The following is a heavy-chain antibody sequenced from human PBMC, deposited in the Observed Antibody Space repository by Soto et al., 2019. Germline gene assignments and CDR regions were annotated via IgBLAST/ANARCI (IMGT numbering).Heavy chain of an antibody. CDR1: GDSVSSNSAT. Sequence: QVQLQQSGPGLVKPSQTLSVTCAISGDSVSSNSATWNWIRQSPSRGLEWLGRPYYRSRWYNDYAVSVERRISISPDTSKNQFSLQLNSVTPEDTAVYYCARQSHPQLGIYFDSWGQGTLVTVSS. D-gene: IGHD7-27*01. CDR3: ARQSHPQLGIYFDS. CDR2: PYYRSRWYN. J-gene: IGHJ4*02. V-gene: IGHV6-1*01.